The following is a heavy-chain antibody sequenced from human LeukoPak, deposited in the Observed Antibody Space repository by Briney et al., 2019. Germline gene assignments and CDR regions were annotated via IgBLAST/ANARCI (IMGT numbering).Heavy chain of an antibody. J-gene: IGHJ3*02. CDR2: IYTSGST. CDR1: GGSISSGSYY. D-gene: IGHD2-21*02. V-gene: IGHV4-61*02. Sequence: PSQTLSLTCTVSGGSISSGSYYWSWIRQPAGKGLEWIGRIYTSGSTNYNPSLKSRVTISVDTSKNQFSLKLSSVTAADTAVYYCARGHVVVTAILAFDIWGQETMVTVSS. CDR3: ARGHVVVTAILAFDI.